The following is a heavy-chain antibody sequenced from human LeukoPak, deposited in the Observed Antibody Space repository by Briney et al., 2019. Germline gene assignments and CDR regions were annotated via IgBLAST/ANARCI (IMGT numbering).Heavy chain of an antibody. CDR2: IKSDGST. CDR3: ARTGGRDGYGFDS. J-gene: IGHJ4*02. D-gene: IGHD5-24*01. CDR1: GFTFSSYW. Sequence: GGSLRLSCAASGFTFSSYWMHWIRQAPGKGLVWVSRIKSDGSTNYADSVKGRFTVSRDNSKNTAYLQMNSLRVEDTALYYCARTGGRDGYGFDSWGQGTLVTVS. V-gene: IGHV3-74*01.